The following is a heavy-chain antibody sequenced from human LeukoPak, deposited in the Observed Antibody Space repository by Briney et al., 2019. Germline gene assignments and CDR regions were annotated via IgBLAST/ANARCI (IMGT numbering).Heavy chain of an antibody. D-gene: IGHD5-12*01. CDR1: GYTFTSYD. CDR2: MNPNSGNT. J-gene: IGHJ6*02. V-gene: IGHV1-8*01. CDR3: AGWSEDIVATISNGMDV. Sequence: ASVKVSCKASGYTFTSYDTNWVRQATGQGLEWMGWMNPNSGNTGYAQKFQGRVTMTRNTSISTACMELSSLRSEDTAVYYCAGWSEDIVATISNGMDVWGQGTTVTVSS.